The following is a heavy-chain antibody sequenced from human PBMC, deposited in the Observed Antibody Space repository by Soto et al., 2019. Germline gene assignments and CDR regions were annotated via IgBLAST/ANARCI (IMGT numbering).Heavy chain of an antibody. Sequence: QLQLQESGPGLVKPSETLSLTCTVSGGSISSSSYYWGWIRQPPGKGLEWIGSIYYSGSTYYNPSLKSRVTISVDTSQNQFSLKLSSVTAADTAVYYCARPLGGGEVSIPFDAFDIWGQGTMVTVSS. CDR1: GGSISSSSYY. J-gene: IGHJ3*02. D-gene: IGHD3-16*02. CDR3: ARPLGGGEVSIPFDAFDI. V-gene: IGHV4-39*01. CDR2: IYYSGST.